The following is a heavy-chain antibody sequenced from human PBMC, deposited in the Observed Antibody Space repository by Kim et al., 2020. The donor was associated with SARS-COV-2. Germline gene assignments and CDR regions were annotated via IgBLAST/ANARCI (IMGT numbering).Heavy chain of an antibody. Sequence: TPNYGASERGRYTISRDDSKNAVYLQMTNLRTDDTAVYYCSRDGSGDYWGQGTLVTVSS. CDR3: SRDGSGDY. D-gene: IGHD2-2*03. J-gene: IGHJ4*02. CDR2: TP. V-gene: IGHV3-72*01.